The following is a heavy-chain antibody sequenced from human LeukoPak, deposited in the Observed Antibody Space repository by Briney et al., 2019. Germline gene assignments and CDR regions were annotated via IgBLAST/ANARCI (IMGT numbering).Heavy chain of an antibody. J-gene: IGHJ4*02. D-gene: IGHD3-3*01. V-gene: IGHV3-11*06. CDR2: ISSTGVYT. Sequence: GGSLRLSCAASGFTFSDYYMTWIRQAPGKGLEWVSYISSTGVYTNYADSVKGRFTISRDNAKNSLYLQVNSLRAEDTAEYYCARARVNFWRGSYHVTAPADYWGQGTLVTVSS. CDR1: GFTFSDYY. CDR3: ARARVNFWRGSYHVTAPADY.